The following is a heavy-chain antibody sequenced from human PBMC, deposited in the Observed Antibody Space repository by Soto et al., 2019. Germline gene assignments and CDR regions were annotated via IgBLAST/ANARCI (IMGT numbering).Heavy chain of an antibody. CDR2: IYYTGST. J-gene: IGHJ4*02. CDR3: ARVVAATHNDY. CDR1: GGSISGGGYY. D-gene: IGHD2-15*01. Sequence: SETLSLTCTVSGGSISGGGYYWSWIRQHPGKGLEWIGYIYYTGSTYYNPSLKSRVTISVDTSNNQFSLRLSSVTAADTAVYYCARVVAATHNDYWGQGILVTVSS. V-gene: IGHV4-31*03.